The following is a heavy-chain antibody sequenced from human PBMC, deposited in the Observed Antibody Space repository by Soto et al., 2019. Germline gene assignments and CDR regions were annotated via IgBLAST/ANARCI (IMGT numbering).Heavy chain of an antibody. J-gene: IGHJ4*02. CDR2: ISGSGGST. Sequence: PGGSLRLSCAGSGFSFGSYEMHWVRQAPGKGLEWVSAISGSGGSTYYADSVKGRFTISRDNSKNTLYLQMNSLRAEDTAVYYCAKNLVVITTGFDYWGQGTLVTVSS. D-gene: IGHD3-22*01. CDR3: AKNLVVITTGFDY. CDR1: GFSFGSYE. V-gene: IGHV3-23*01.